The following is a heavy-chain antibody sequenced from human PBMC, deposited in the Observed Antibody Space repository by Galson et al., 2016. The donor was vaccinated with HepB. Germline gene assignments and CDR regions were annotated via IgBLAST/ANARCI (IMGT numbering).Heavy chain of an antibody. D-gene: IGHD2-2*01. J-gene: IGHJ1*01. CDR3: AIDLRVVPAANEHSHL. V-gene: IGHV3-11*06. CDR1: GFTFSDYY. Sequence: SLRLSCAASGFTFSDYYMSWIRQAPGKGLEWVSYITSSSSYTNYADSVKGRFTISRDNAKNSLYLQMNSLRAEDTAVYYCAIDLRVVPAANEHSHLWGPGTLVTVSS. CDR2: ITSSSSYT.